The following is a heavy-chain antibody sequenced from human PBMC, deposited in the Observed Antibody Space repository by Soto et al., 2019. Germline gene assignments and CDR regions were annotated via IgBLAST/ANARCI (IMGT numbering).Heavy chain of an antibody. CDR3: AKDVGSSANSEYFQH. V-gene: IGHV3-30*18. D-gene: IGHD2-15*01. CDR2: ISYDGSNK. Sequence: GGSLRLSCAASGFTFSSYGMHWVRQAPGKGLEWVAVISYDGSNKYYADSVKGRFTISRDNSKNTLYLQMNSLRAEDTAVYYCAKDVGSSANSEYFQHWGQGTLVTVSS. CDR1: GFTFSSYG. J-gene: IGHJ1*01.